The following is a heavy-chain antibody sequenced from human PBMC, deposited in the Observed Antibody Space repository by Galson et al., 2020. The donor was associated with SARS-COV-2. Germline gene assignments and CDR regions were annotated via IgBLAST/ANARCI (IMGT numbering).Heavy chain of an antibody. Sequence: SKTLSLTFTVSGGSISSGGYYWSWIRQHPGKGLEWIGYISYSGSTYYNPSLKSRVTISVDTSKNQFSLKLSSVTAADTAVYYCARGEYNWNGFGNWFDPWGQGTLVTVSS. V-gene: IGHV4-31*03. D-gene: IGHD1-20*01. CDR3: ARGEYNWNGFGNWFDP. CDR2: ISYSGST. J-gene: IGHJ5*02. CDR1: GGSISSGGYY.